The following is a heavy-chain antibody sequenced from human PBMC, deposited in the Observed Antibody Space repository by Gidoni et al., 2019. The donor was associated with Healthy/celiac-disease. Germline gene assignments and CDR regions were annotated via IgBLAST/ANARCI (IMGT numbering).Heavy chain of an antibody. CDR1: GFTFSRYA. CDR2: IGGSGGST. J-gene: IGHJ4*02. CDR3: AKDAGGDGIAVDGIDY. Sequence: AASGFTFSRYAMSWVRQAPGKGLEWVSGIGGSGGSTYNADSVKGRFTISRDNSKNTLYLKMNSLRAEDTAVYYCAKDAGGDGIAVDGIDYWGQGTLVTVSS. D-gene: IGHD6-19*01. V-gene: IGHV3-23*01.